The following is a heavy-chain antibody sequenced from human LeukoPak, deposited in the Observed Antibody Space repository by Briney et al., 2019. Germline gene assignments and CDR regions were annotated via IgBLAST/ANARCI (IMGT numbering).Heavy chain of an antibody. V-gene: IGHV1-2*02. Sequence: ASVKVSCKASGYTFTGYYMHWVRQAPGQGLEWMGWINPNSGGTNYAQKFQGRVTMTRDTSISTAYMELSGLRSDDTAVYYCARQHISGQGYFDYWGQGTLVTVSS. CDR2: INPNSGGT. CDR3: ARQHISGQGYFDY. J-gene: IGHJ4*02. CDR1: GYTFTGYY.